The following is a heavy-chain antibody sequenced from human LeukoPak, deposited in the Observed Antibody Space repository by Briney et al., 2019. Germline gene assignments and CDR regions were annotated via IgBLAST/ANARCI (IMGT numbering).Heavy chain of an antibody. V-gene: IGHV3-64*01. Sequence: GGSLRLSCAASGFTFSNYAMHWVRQAPGKGLECVSAISTNGGNTHYANSVKGRFTISRDNSKNTLYLQMGSLRAEDMAVYYCAREYGNYRDYWGQGTLVFVSS. CDR1: GFTFSNYA. J-gene: IGHJ4*02. CDR3: AREYGNYRDY. CDR2: ISTNGGNT. D-gene: IGHD4-17*01.